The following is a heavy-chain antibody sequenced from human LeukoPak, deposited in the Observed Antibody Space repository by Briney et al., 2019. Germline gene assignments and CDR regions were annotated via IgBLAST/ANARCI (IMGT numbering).Heavy chain of an antibody. CDR2: ISRSSSHI. CDR3: ARDRAALARMGGMDV. D-gene: IGHD5-12*01. Sequence: PGGYLRLSCAASGFTFSTYDMNWVRQAPGKGMEWVSYISRSSSHIYYADSMKGRLTISRDNAKSSLYLQMDSLRDEDTAIYDCARDRAALARMGGMDVWGQGTTVTVFS. J-gene: IGHJ6*02. CDR1: GFTFSTYD. V-gene: IGHV3-21*01.